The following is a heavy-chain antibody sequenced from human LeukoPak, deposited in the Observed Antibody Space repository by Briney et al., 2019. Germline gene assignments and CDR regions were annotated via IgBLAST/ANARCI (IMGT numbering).Heavy chain of an antibody. D-gene: IGHD2-15*01. CDR3: ARHPYFPQDIVVVARYFDL. J-gene: IGHJ2*01. CDR1: GGSISSYY. CDR2: IYYSGST. V-gene: IGHV4-59*08. Sequence: SETLSLTCTVSGGSISSYYWSWIRQPPGKGLEWIGYIYYSGSTNYNPSLKSRVTISVDTSKNQFSLKLSSVTAADPAVYYCARHPYFPQDIVVVARYFDLWGRGTLVTVSS.